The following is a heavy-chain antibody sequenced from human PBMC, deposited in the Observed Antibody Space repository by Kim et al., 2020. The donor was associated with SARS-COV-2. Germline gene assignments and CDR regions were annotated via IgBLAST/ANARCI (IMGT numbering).Heavy chain of an antibody. CDR3: AREEKVRRWAARLYYYYYGMDV. CDR1: GGSISSGSYY. V-gene: IGHV4-61*02. J-gene: IGHJ6*02. Sequence: SETLSLTCTVSGGSISSGSYYWTWIRQPAGKGLEWIGRIYTTGNTNYNPSLKSRVTISVDTSKNQFSLKLSSVTAADTAVYYCAREEKVRRWAARLYYYYYGMDVWGQGTTVTVSS. D-gene: IGHD6-6*01. CDR2: IYTTGNT.